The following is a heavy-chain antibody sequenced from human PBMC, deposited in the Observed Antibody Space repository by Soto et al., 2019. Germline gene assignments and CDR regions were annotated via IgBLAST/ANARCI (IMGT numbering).Heavy chain of an antibody. CDR3: ASAHYGDYGYGMDV. CDR2: IYYSGSN. D-gene: IGHD4-17*01. V-gene: IGHV4-59*08. CDR1: GDSISEYY. J-gene: IGHJ6*02. Sequence: PSETLSLTCTVSGDSISEYYWSWIRQPPGKGLEWIGYIYYSGSNNSNNPSLKSRVAISVDTFKNVFSLKLSSLTAAGSAVYYCASAHYGDYGYGMDVWGQGTTVTVSS.